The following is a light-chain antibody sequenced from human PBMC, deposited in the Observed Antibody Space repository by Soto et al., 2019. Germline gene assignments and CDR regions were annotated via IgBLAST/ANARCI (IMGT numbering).Light chain of an antibody. J-gene: IGLJ2*01. V-gene: IGLV2-8*01. CDR1: SSNVGSYNY. Sequence: QSALTQPPSASGSPGQSVTISCTEASSNVGSYNYVSWYQQHPGKAPKLMIYEVSKRPSGVPDRFSGSKSGNTASLTVSGLQAEDEADYYCSSYAGSNNVVFGGGTKLTVL. CDR3: SSYAGSNNVV. CDR2: EVS.